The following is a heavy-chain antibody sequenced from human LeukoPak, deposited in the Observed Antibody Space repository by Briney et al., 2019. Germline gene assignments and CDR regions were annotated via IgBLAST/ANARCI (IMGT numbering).Heavy chain of an antibody. CDR2: ISSSGSTI. CDR3: AKDTSRTDDY. V-gene: IGHV3-48*03. D-gene: IGHD1/OR15-1a*01. Sequence: GGSLRLSCAASGFTFSSYEMNWVRQAPGKGLEWVSYISSSGSTIYYADSVKGRFTVSRDNSKNSLYLQMNSLRAEDTAVYYCAKDTSRTDDYWGQGTLVTVSS. CDR1: GFTFSSYE. J-gene: IGHJ4*02.